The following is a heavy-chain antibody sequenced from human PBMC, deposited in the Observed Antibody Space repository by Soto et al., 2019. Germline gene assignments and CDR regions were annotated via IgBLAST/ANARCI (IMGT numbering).Heavy chain of an antibody. CDR1: GFTFSSYG. CDR2: ISYDGSNK. V-gene: IGHV3-30*18. CDR3: AKGDGDYISLDYYDMDV. J-gene: IGHJ6*03. D-gene: IGHD4-4*01. Sequence: QVQLVESGGGVVQPGRSLRLSCAASGFTFSSYGMHWVRQAPGKGLEWVAVISYDGSNKYYADSVKGRFTISRDNSKNTLYLQMNSLRAEDTAVYYCAKGDGDYISLDYYDMDVWGKGTTVTVSS.